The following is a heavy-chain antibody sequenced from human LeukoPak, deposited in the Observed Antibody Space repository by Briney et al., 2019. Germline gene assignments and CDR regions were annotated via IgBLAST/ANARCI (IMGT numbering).Heavy chain of an antibody. Sequence: SESLSLTCTVSGASISSYYWTWIRQPPGKGLEWLGYIYYSGSTNFNSSLKSRITISVDTSKNQFSLNLSSVTAADTAVYYCARLTAVYSDSTFDYWGQGTLVTVPS. V-gene: IGHV4-59*01. J-gene: IGHJ4*02. CDR3: ARLTAVYSDSTFDY. D-gene: IGHD4-11*01. CDR2: IYYSGST. CDR1: GASISSYY.